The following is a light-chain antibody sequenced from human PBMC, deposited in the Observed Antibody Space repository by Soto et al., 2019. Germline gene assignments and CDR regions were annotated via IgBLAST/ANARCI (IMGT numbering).Light chain of an antibody. CDR2: DAS. J-gene: IGKJ5*01. Sequence: EIVLTQSPATLSLSPGERTTLSCRASQSVSSYLAWYQQKPGQAPRLLIHDASNRATGIPARFSGSGSGTDFTLTISSLEPEDFAVYYCQQRGKWPITFGQGTRLEMK. CDR3: QQRGKWPIT. V-gene: IGKV3-11*01. CDR1: QSVSSY.